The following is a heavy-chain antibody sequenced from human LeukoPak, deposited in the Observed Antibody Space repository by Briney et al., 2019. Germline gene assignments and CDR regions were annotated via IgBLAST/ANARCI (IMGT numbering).Heavy chain of an antibody. CDR3: ARDIMRRRKYYYDSSGSDAFDI. J-gene: IGHJ3*02. Sequence: ASVKVSCKASGYTFTNYAISWVRQAPGQGLEWMGWITSYNGNTNYAQKLQGRVTMTADTSTSTAYMEPRSLRSDDTAVYYCARDIMRRRKYYYDSSGSDAFDIWGQGTMVTVSS. D-gene: IGHD3-22*01. V-gene: IGHV1-18*01. CDR2: ITSYNGNT. CDR1: GYTFTNYA.